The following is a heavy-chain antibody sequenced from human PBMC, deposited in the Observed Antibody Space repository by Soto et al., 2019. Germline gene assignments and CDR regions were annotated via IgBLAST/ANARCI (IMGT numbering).Heavy chain of an antibody. D-gene: IGHD1-26*01. V-gene: IGHV4-39*01. CDR1: GRSISSSRYY. J-gene: IGHJ4*02. Sequence: QLQLQESGPGLVKPSETLSLTCTVSGRSISSSRYYWGWFRLPPGKGLERIGGIYYSGSTYYNPSLKSRVTLSVDTSENQFSLNLSTVTAADTALYSCESHLDGSYDYWGQGTLVTVSS. CDR3: ESHLDGSYDY. CDR2: IYYSGST.